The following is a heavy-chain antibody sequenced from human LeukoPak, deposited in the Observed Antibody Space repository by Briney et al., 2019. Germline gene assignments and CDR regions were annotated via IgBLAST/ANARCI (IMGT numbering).Heavy chain of an antibody. CDR3: ARVTYIVATIDP. V-gene: IGHV4-31*03. Sequence: SETLSLTCTVSGGSISSGGYYWSWIRQHPGKGLEWIGYIYYSGSTYYNPSLKSRVTISVDTSKNQFSLKLSSVTAADTAVYYCARVTYIVATIDPWGQGTLVTVSS. CDR1: GGSISSGGYY. J-gene: IGHJ5*02. D-gene: IGHD5-12*01. CDR2: IYYSGST.